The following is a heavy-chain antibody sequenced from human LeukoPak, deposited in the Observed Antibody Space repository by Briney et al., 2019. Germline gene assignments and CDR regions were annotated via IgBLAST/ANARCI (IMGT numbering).Heavy chain of an antibody. J-gene: IGHJ4*02. V-gene: IGHV4-59*01. Sequence: SETLSLTCTVSGGSISSYYWSWIRQPPGKGLEWIGYIYYSGSTNCNPSLKSRVTISVDTSKNQFSLKLSSVTAADTAVYYCARDQDYEHGFDYWGQGTLVTVSS. CDR1: GGSISSYY. D-gene: IGHD4-17*01. CDR3: ARDQDYEHGFDY. CDR2: IYYSGST.